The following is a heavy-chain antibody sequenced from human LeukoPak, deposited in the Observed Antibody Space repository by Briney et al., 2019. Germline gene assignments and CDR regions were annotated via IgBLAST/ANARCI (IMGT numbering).Heavy chain of an antibody. J-gene: IGHJ4*02. CDR1: GFTFSSYA. Sequence: GGSLRLSCAASGFTFSSYAMSWVRQAPGKGLEWVSAISGSGGSTYYADSVKGRFTISRDNSKNTLYLQMNSLRAEDTAVYDCAKDSYCSSTSCADYWGQGTLVTVSS. V-gene: IGHV3-23*01. CDR3: AKDSYCSSTSCADY. CDR2: ISGSGGST. D-gene: IGHD2-2*01.